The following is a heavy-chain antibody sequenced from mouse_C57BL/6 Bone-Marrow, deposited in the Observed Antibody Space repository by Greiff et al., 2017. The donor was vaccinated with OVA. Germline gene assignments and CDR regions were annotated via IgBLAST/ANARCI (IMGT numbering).Heavy chain of an antibody. D-gene: IGHD1-3*01. CDR1: GYTFTDYE. V-gene: IGHV1-15*01. CDR2: IDPETGGT. J-gene: IGHJ2*01. CDR3: TREAVAYFDY. Sequence: QVQLKESGAELVRPGASVTLSCKASGYTFTDYEMHWVKQTPVHGLEWIGAIDPETGGTAYNQKFKGKAILTADKSSSTAYMELRSLTSEDSAVYYCTREAVAYFDYWGQGTTLTVSS.